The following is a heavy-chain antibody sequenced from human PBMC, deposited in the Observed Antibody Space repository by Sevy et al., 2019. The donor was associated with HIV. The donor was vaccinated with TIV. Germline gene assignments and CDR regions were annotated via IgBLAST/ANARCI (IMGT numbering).Heavy chain of an antibody. J-gene: IGHJ1*01. CDR3: ARXXXXVXXXXXXX. V-gene: IGHV3-30-3*01. CDR2: XXXXXXXX. CDR1: XFXXXXXX. Sequence: GGSLRLSXTAXXFXXXXXXMXXVXXXXGXXXXXVAVXXXXXXXXYYAHSVKGRFTISRDNSKNTLYLQMXSLRXDDTDVYXCARXXXXVXXXXXXXWGXXSLVTVSS.